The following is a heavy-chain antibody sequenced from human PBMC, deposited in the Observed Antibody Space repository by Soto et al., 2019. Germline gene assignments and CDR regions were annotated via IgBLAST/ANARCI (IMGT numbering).Heavy chain of an antibody. CDR2: ISGSGGAT. V-gene: IGHV3-23*01. CDR1: GESFTTYF. Sequence: ESLKLSCKCSGESFTTYFIGLVLQAPGKGLEWVSGISGSGGATSYADSVKGRFTISRDNSKNTLYLQMNSLSAEDTAIYYCAKDAIMVSSSFNYFDSWGQGALVTVSS. CDR3: AKDAIMVSSSFNYFDS. D-gene: IGHD6-13*01. J-gene: IGHJ4*02.